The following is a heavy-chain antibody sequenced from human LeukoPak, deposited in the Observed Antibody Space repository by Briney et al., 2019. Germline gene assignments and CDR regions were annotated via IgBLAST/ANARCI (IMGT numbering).Heavy chain of an antibody. CDR1: GGSLSSSSYY. CDR3: ARHGRDGDYVAY. V-gene: IGHV4-39*01. Sequence: KPSETPSLTCTVSGGSLSSSSYYWGWVPPPPGKGLEWVGSIYYSGSTYYNPSLKSRVTISVDTSKNQFSLKLSSVTAADTAVYYCARHGRDGDYVAYWGQGTLVTVSS. CDR2: IYYSGST. D-gene: IGHD4-17*01. J-gene: IGHJ4*02.